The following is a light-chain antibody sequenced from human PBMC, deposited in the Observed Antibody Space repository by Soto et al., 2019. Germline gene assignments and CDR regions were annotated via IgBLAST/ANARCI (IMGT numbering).Light chain of an antibody. CDR2: AAS. V-gene: IGKV1-27*01. CDR1: QGIGNY. CDR3: QKYNSAPRT. Sequence: DIQMTQSPSSLSAPLGDRVTITCRASQGIGNYLAWYQLQPGKVPKLLIYAASTLQSGVPSRFSGSGSGTDFTLTISSLQPEDVATYFCQKYNSAPRTFGQVTKVEI. J-gene: IGKJ1*01.